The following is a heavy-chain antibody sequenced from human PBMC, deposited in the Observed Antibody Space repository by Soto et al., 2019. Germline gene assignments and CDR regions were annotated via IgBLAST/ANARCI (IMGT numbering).Heavy chain of an antibody. CDR2: IYYSGST. CDR1: GGSISSGDYY. Sequence: SETLSLTCTVSGGSISSGDYYWSWIRHPPGKGLEWIGYIYYSGSTYYNPSLKSRVTISVDTSKNQFSLKLSSVTAADTAVYYCARRYYDSSGYYLDYWGQGTLVTVSS. D-gene: IGHD3-22*01. V-gene: IGHV4-30-4*01. J-gene: IGHJ4*02. CDR3: ARRYYDSSGYYLDY.